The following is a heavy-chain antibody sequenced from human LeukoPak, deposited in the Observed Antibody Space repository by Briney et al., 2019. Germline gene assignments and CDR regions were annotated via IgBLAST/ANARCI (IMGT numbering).Heavy chain of an antibody. V-gene: IGHV3-72*01. J-gene: IGHJ3*01. CDR3: ASVSATTGATDALDF. CDR2: IRKKPNSYTT. Sequence: GGSLRLSCAASGFTFSDHFMDWVRQAPGKGLEWVGRIRKKPNSYTTEYAASVKGRFTFSRDDSKNSLYLQMNSLETEDTAVYYCASVSATTGATDALDFWGQGTMVTVSS. D-gene: IGHD1-1*01. CDR1: GFTFSDHF.